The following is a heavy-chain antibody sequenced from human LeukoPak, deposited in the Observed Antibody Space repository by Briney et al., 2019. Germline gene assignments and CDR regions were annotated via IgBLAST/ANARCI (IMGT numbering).Heavy chain of an antibody. Sequence: PGGSLRPSCAASGFTFSSYAMSWVRQAPGKGLEWVSAISGSGGSTYYADSVKGRFTISRDNSKNTLYLQMNSLRAEDTAVYYCAKDSNYDSGLDYWGQGTLVTVSS. CDR2: ISGSGGST. V-gene: IGHV3-23*01. J-gene: IGHJ4*02. D-gene: IGHD3-10*01. CDR1: GFTFSSYA. CDR3: AKDSNYDSGLDY.